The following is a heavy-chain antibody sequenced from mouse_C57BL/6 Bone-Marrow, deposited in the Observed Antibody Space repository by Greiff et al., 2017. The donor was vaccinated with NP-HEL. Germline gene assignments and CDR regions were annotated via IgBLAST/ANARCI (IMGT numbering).Heavy chain of an antibody. CDR2: ISYDGSN. D-gene: IGHD2-12*01. CDR1: GYSITSGYY. Sequence: ESGPGLVKPSQSLSLTCSVTGYSITSGYYWNWIRQFPGNKLEWMGYISYDGSNNYKPSLKNRISITRDTSKNQFFLKLNSVTTEDTATYYCARQGYFRYFDYWGQGTTLTVSS. CDR3: ARQGYFRYFDY. J-gene: IGHJ2*01. V-gene: IGHV3-6*01.